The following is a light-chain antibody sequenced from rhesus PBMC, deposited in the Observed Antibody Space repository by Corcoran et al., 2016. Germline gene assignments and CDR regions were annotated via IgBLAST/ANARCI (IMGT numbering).Light chain of an antibody. CDR3: LQHNSYPWT. CDR2: AAS. V-gene: IGKV1-28*01. Sequence: DIQMTQSPSSLSASVGDTVTITCRASQGIISYLNWFQQKPGKAPNLLIYAASSLESGVPSRLSGSGSGTEFTLTISSLQPEDFAAYYCLQHNSYPWTFGQGTKVEIK. CDR1: QGIISY. J-gene: IGKJ1*01.